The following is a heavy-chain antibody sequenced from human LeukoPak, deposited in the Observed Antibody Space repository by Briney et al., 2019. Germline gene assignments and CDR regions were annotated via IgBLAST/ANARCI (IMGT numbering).Heavy chain of an antibody. V-gene: IGHV3-43*01. Sequence: PGGSLRLSCAASGLSIGDNSMHWVRQAPGKGLEWVPLISWDESTTYYSDSVKGRFTISRDNAKNSLYLQMNSLRDEDTAVYYCARDRHSTGWYYFDYWGQGTLVTVSS. J-gene: IGHJ4*02. CDR3: ARDRHSTGWYYFDY. CDR1: GLSIGDNS. D-gene: IGHD6-19*01. CDR2: ISWDESTT.